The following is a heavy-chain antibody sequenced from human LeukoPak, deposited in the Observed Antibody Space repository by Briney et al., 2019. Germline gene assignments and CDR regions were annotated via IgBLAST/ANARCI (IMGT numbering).Heavy chain of an antibody. CDR2: IYYSGST. CDR1: GGSISSGGCY. D-gene: IGHD3-22*01. V-gene: IGHV4-31*03. CDR3: ARETYYYDSSGYYYVGWFDP. J-gene: IGHJ5*02. Sequence: PSQTLSLTCTVSGGSISSGGCYWSWIRQHPGKGLEWIGYIYYSGSTYYNPSLKSRVTISVDTSKNQFSLKLSSVTAADTAVYYCARETYYYDSSGYYYVGWFDPWGQGTLVTVSS.